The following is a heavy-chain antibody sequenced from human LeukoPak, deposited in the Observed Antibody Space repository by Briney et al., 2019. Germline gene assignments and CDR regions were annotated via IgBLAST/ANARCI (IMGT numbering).Heavy chain of an antibody. J-gene: IGHJ6*02. Sequence: PSQTLSLTCSVSGGSISSGGYYWNWIRQHPGKGLEWIGYIYHSGSTNYNPSLKSRVTISVDTSKNQFSLKLSSVTAADTAVYYCARSPGGRRAYCGGDCYGMDVWGQGTTVTVSS. V-gene: IGHV4-31*03. CDR2: IYHSGST. CDR3: ARSPGGRRAYCGGDCYGMDV. CDR1: GGSISSGGYY. D-gene: IGHD2-21*01.